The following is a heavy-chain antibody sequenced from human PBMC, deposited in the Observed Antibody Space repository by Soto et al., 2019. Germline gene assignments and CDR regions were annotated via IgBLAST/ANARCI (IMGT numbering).Heavy chain of an antibody. CDR1: GDTISTGGYT. D-gene: IGHD2-21*02. V-gene: IGHV4-30-2*01. CDR2: TYHSVNP. CDR3: ARETYVGDVGYFDP. J-gene: IGHJ5*02. Sequence: QLQLQESGSRLVKSSETLSLTCDVSGDTISTGGYTWAWIRQPPGQALAWIGHTYHSVNPYYTPSLKSRVIISVDRSKNQFSLQVRSVTAADTAVYYCARETYVGDVGYFDPWGQVIHVTVSA.